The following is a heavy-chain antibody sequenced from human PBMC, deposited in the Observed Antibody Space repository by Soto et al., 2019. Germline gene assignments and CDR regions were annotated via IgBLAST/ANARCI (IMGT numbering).Heavy chain of an antibody. Sequence: SQTLALACAISGDSVSSNSSACNCIRQSPSRGLEWLGRTYYRSKWYNDYAVSVKSRITINPDTSKNQFSLQLNSVTPEDTAVYYCARDLHFGYSSSWYWFDPWGQGTLVTVSS. D-gene: IGHD6-13*01. CDR3: ARDLHFGYSSSWYWFDP. V-gene: IGHV6-1*01. J-gene: IGHJ5*02. CDR1: GDSVSSNSSA. CDR2: TYYRSKWYN.